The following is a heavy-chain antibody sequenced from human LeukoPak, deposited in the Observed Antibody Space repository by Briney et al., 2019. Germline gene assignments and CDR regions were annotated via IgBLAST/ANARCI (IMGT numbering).Heavy chain of an antibody. CDR1: GYSISSGYY. Sequence: SETLSLTCAVSGYSISSGYYWGWIRQPPGKGLEWIGSIYHSGSTYYNPSLKSRVTISVDTSKNQFSLKLSSVTAADTAVYYCARQATYDILTGYYPGFTMDYWGQGTLVTVSS. V-gene: IGHV4-38-2*01. J-gene: IGHJ4*02. CDR3: ARQATYDILTGYYPGFTMDY. D-gene: IGHD3-9*01. CDR2: IYHSGST.